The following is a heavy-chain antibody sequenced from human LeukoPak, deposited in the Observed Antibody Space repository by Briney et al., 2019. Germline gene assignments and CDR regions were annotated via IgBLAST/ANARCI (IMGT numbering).Heavy chain of an antibody. D-gene: IGHD3-22*01. Sequence: QPGGSLRLSCAASGFTFSDYWMSWVRQAPGKGLEWVANIKRDGVEKYYVGSVEGRFTISRDNAKNSLYLQMDSLRAEDTAVYYCVRDQKYYHDPESGDALDIWGQGTMVTVSS. CDR2: IKRDGVEK. V-gene: IGHV3-7*01. CDR1: GFTFSDYW. CDR3: VRDQKYYHDPESGDALDI. J-gene: IGHJ3*02.